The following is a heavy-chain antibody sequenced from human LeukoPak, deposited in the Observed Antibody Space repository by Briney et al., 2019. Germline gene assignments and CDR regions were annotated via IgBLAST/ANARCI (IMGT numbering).Heavy chain of an antibody. D-gene: IGHD2-15*01. CDR1: GFTFSSYA. V-gene: IGHV3-23*01. Sequence: GGSLRLSCAASGFTFSSYAMSWVRQAPGKGLEWVSAISGSGGSTYYADSVKGRFTISRDNSKDTLYLQMNSLRAEDTAVYYCAKRLVVVVAASRSRAFDIWGQGTMVTVSS. J-gene: IGHJ3*02. CDR3: AKRLVVVVAASRSRAFDI. CDR2: ISGSGGST.